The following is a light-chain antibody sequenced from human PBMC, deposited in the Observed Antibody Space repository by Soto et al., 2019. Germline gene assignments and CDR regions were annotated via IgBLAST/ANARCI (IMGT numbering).Light chain of an antibody. J-gene: IGKJ1*01. V-gene: IGKV1-17*01. CDR3: QQYYSYPWT. Sequence: DIQITHSPSSLSASVLDIFTITCLASQGIRNDLAWYQQKPGKAPKLLIYAASTLQSGVPSRFSGSGSGTDFTLTISCLQSEDFATYYCQQYYSYPWTFGQGTKVDIK. CDR1: QGIRND. CDR2: AAS.